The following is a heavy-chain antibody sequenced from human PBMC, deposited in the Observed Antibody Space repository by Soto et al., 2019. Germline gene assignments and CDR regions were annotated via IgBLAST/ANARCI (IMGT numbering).Heavy chain of an antibody. V-gene: IGHV3-15*01. D-gene: IGHD2-15*01. Sequence: PGGSLRLSCAASGFTFSNAWMSWVRQAPGKGLEWVGRIKSKTDGGTTDYAAPVKGRFTISRDDSKNTLYLQMNSLKTEDTAVYYCTTGYCSGGSCYPWYYYYYMDVWGKGTTVTVSS. CDR3: TTGYCSGGSCYPWYYYYYMDV. CDR2: IKSKTDGGTT. J-gene: IGHJ6*03. CDR1: GFTFSNAW.